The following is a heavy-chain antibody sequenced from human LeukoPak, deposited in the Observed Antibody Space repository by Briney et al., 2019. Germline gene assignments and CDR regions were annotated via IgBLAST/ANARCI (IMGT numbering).Heavy chain of an antibody. CDR1: GFTFSNFA. V-gene: IGHV3-23*01. Sequence: GGSLRLSCAASGFTFSNFAMSWVRQAPGKGLEWVSTISDSGGTLYADSVKGRFTISRDNAKNTLYLQMSSLRAEDTAVYYCARGGSSWLDYWGQGTLVTVSS. J-gene: IGHJ4*02. CDR3: ARGGSSWLDY. D-gene: IGHD6-13*01. CDR2: ISDSGGT.